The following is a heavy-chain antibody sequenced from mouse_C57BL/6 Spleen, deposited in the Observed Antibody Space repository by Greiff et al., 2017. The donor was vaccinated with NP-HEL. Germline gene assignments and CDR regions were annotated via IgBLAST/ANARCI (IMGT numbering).Heavy chain of an antibody. D-gene: IGHD2-4*01. CDR1: GYAFSSSW. CDR3: ARPPPYDYDVEGFDY. V-gene: IGHV1-82*01. CDR2: IYPGDGDT. J-gene: IGHJ2*01. Sequence: VQLQQSGPELVKPGASVKISCKASGYAFSSSWMNWVKQRPGKGLEWIGRIYPGDGDTNYNGKFKGKATLTADKSSSTAYMQLSSLKSEDSAVYFCARPPPYDYDVEGFDYWGQGTTLTVSS.